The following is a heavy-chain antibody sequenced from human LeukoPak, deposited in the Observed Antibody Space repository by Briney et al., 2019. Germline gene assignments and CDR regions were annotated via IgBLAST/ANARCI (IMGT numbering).Heavy chain of an antibody. CDR2: ISHDGSNK. Sequence: GGSLRLSCAASGFIFSSYGIHWVRQAPGKGLEWVAVISHDGSNKYYADAVKGRFTISRDNSKTTLYLQMNSLRAEDTAVYYCARDPDYYDSTTSRWSYFDYWGQGSLVTVSS. CDR1: GFIFSSYG. CDR3: ARDPDYYDSTTSRWSYFDY. D-gene: IGHD3-22*01. J-gene: IGHJ4*02. V-gene: IGHV3-30-3*01.